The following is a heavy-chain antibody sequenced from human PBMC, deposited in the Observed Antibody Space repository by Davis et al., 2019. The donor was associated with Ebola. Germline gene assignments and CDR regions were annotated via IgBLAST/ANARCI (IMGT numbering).Heavy chain of an antibody. CDR1: GGSVSSGSYY. J-gene: IGHJ5*02. CDR3: ARQTTGFDP. D-gene: IGHD4-17*01. V-gene: IGHV4-61*01. Sequence: MPGGSLRLSCTVSGGSVSSGSYYWSWIRQPPGKGLEWIGYIYYSGSTNYNPSLKSRVTISVDTSKNQFSLKLSSVTAADTAVYYCARQTTGFDPWGQGTLVTVSS. CDR2: IYYSGST.